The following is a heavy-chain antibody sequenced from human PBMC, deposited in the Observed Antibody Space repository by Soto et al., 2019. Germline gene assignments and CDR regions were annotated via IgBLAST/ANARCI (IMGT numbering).Heavy chain of an antibody. CDR2: IHGVGDKS. D-gene: IGHD6-13*01. CDR1: GFDFHAYA. Sequence: EVRLLDSGGGLVQRGGSLRLSCEASGFDFHAYAMSWVRQVPGKGLQWVSAIHGVGDKSFYAPSVEGRFTISRDNSKNLLFLQMHSLRGDDTAIYYCTQGGRWQQSLRTWGQGTLVTVSS. CDR3: TQGGRWQQSLRT. J-gene: IGHJ5*02. V-gene: IGHV3-23*01.